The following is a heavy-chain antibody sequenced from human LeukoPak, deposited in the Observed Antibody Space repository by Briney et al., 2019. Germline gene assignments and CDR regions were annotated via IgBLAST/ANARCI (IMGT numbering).Heavy chain of an antibody. D-gene: IGHD2-15*01. Sequence: GASVTVSCKVSGYTLTELSMHWVRQAPGKGLEWMGGFDPEDGETIYAQKFQGRVTMTEDTSTDTAYMELSSLRSEDTAVYYCATSSRLYCSGGSCYYYGMDVWGQGTTVTVSS. J-gene: IGHJ6*02. CDR1: GYTLTELS. V-gene: IGHV1-24*01. CDR2: FDPEDGET. CDR3: ATSSRLYCSGGSCYYYGMDV.